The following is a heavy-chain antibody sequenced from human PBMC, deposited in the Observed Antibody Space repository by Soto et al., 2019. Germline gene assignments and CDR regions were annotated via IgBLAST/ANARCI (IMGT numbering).Heavy chain of an antibody. CDR1: GGTFSSYA. J-gene: IGHJ6*02. CDR2: IIPIFGTA. D-gene: IGHD3-3*01. Sequence: QVQLVQSGAEVKKPGSSVKVSCKASGGTFSSYAISWVRQAPGQGLEWMGGIIPIFGTANYAQKFQGRVTITADESTSTAYMELSSLRSEDTAVYYCARDLDYDFWSGYATGGMDVWGQGTTVTVSS. V-gene: IGHV1-69*01. CDR3: ARDLDYDFWSGYATGGMDV.